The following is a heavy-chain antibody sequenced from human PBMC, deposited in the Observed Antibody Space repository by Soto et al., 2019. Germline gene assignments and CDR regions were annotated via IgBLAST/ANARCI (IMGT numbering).Heavy chain of an antibody. CDR3: ARVPPRFSETSDY. V-gene: IGHV4-34*01. CDR1: GGSFSGYY. J-gene: IGHJ4*02. Sequence: QVQLQQWGAGLLKPSETLSLTCAVYGGSFSGYYWNWIRQPPGKGLEWIGEISHSGSTNYNPSLKTRVTVSVDTSKDQISVQRSSVTAADTAVYYCARVPPRFSETSDYWGQGTLVTVSS. CDR2: ISHSGST. D-gene: IGHD3-3*02.